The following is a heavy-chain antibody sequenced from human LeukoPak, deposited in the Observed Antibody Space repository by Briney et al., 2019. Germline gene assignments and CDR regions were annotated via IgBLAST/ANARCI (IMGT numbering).Heavy chain of an antibody. V-gene: IGHV3-7*01. CDR3: ARVGVVVPAAINYYFYMDV. CDR1: RFSFRSYW. D-gene: IGHD2-2*02. CDR2: IKRDGSER. J-gene: IGHJ6*03. Sequence: GGSLRLSCAASRFSFRSYWMSWVRQAPGKGLEWVANIKRDGSERYYVDSVKGRFTISRDNAKNSLYLQMNSLRAEDTAVYYCARVGVVVPAAINYYFYMDVWGKGTTVTVSS.